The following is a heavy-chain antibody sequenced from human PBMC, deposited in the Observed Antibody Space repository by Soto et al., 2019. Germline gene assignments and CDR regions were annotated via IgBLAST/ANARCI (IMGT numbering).Heavy chain of an antibody. J-gene: IGHJ4*02. CDR2: ISSSGDSP. CDR3: ARNTSPHPHY. V-gene: IGHV3-23*01. Sequence: EVQLLESGGGLVQPGGSLSLSCAASGFTFSKYARSWVRQAPGKGLEWVSAISSSGDSPYYAHSVKGRFTVSRDNSKNTLYLQMNSLRVEDTAIYYFARNTSPHPHYWGQGTRVTVSS. CDR1: GFTFSKYA. D-gene: IGHD1-1*01.